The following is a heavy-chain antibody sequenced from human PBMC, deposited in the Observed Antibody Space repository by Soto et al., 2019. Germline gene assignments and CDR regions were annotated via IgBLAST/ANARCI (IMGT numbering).Heavy chain of an antibody. CDR2: INHSGST. CDR3: AREGHGSSTGCPGDY. Sequence: QVQLQQWGAGLLKPSETLSLTCAVYGGSFSGYYWSWIRQPPGKGLEGIGEINHSGSTNYNPSLKSRVTISVDTSKYQFSLNLSSVAAADTAVYYCAREGHGSSTGCPGDYWGQGTLVTVSS. V-gene: IGHV4-34*01. D-gene: IGHD2-2*01. CDR1: GGSFSGYY. J-gene: IGHJ4*02.